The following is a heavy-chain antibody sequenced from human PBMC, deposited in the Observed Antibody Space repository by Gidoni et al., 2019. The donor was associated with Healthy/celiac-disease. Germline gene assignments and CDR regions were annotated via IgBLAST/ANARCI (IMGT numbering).Heavy chain of an antibody. J-gene: IGHJ4*02. CDR2: IWYDGSNK. CDR1: GFTFSSYG. Sequence: QVQLVESGGGVVQPGRSLRLSCAASGFTFSSYGMHWVRQAPGKGLEWVAVIWYDGSNKYYADSVKGRFTISRDNSKNTLYLQMNSLRAEDTAVYYCASSRGSIAVAGIGYWGQGTLVTVSS. D-gene: IGHD6-19*01. CDR3: ASSRGSIAVAGIGY. V-gene: IGHV3-33*01.